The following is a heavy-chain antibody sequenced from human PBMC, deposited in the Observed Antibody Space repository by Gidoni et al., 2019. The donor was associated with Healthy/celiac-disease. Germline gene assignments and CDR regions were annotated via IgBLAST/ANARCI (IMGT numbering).Heavy chain of an antibody. D-gene: IGHD6-19*01. J-gene: IGHJ6*02. CDR3: ARVVAVAGKIGYYYYYYGMDV. CDR2: IYYSGST. Sequence: QVQLQESGPGLVKPSETLSLTCTVSGGSISSYYWSWIRQPPGKGLEWIGYIYYSGSTNYNPSLKSRVTISVDTSKNQFSLKLSSVTAADTAVYYCARVVAVAGKIGYYYYYYGMDVWGQGTTVTVSS. CDR1: GGSISSYY. V-gene: IGHV4-59*01.